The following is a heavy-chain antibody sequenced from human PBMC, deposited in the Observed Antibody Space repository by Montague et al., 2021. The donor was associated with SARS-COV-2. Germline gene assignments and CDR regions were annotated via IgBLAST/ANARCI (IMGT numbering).Heavy chain of an antibody. J-gene: IGHJ5*02. CDR2: INHSGNT. CDR1: GGSLSGYY. CDR3: ARGADYDFWSGYLRYKWFDP. D-gene: IGHD3-3*01. V-gene: IGHV4-34*01. Sequence: SETLSLTCAVNGGSLSGYYWAWIRQTPGKGLEWIGEINHSGNTNYNPSLKSRLTISVDTSKKQFSLKLSSVTTADTAVYYCARGADYDFWSGYLRYKWFDPWGLGTTVTVSS.